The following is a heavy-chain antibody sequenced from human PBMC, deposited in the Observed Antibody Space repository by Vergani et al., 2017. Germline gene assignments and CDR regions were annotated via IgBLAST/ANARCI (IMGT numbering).Heavy chain of an antibody. D-gene: IGHD5-18*01. Sequence: QLQLQESGPGLVKPSETLSLTCTVSGGSISSSSYYWGWIRQPPGKGLEWIGSIYYSGSTYYNPSLKSRVTISVDTSKNQFSLKLSSVTAADTAVYYCARKSEYTAMDMYYFDYWGQGTLVTVSS. V-gene: IGHV4-39*07. CDR3: ARKSEYTAMDMYYFDY. CDR2: IYYSGST. CDR1: GGSISSSSYY. J-gene: IGHJ4*02.